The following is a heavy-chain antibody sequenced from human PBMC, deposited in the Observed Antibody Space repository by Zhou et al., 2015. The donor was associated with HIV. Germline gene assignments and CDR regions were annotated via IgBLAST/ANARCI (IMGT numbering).Heavy chain of an antibody. CDR3: AREGSSITMVRGVISPKSDAFDI. D-gene: IGHD3-10*01. J-gene: IGHJ3*02. Sequence: QVQLVQSGAEVKKPGSSVKVSCKASGGTFSSYAISWVRQAPGQGLEWMGGIIPIFGTANYAQKFQGRVTITADESTSTAYMELSSLRSEDTAVYYCAREGSSITMVRGVISPKSDAFDIWGQGTMVTVSS. CDR1: GGTFSSYA. CDR2: IIPIFGTA. V-gene: IGHV1-69*01.